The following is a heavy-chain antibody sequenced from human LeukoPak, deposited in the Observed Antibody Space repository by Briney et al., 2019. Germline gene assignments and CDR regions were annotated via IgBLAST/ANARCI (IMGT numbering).Heavy chain of an antibody. V-gene: IGHV3-66*01. D-gene: IGHD4-23*01. CDR3: ARDPYGGNWFDY. CDR2: IYSGGST. Sequence: GGSLRLSCAASGFTVSSNYMSWVRQAPGKGLEWVSVIYSGGSTDYADSVKARFTISRDNSKNTLYLQMNSLKAEDTAVYYCARDPYGGNWFDYWGQGTLVTVSS. CDR1: GFTVSSNY. J-gene: IGHJ4*02.